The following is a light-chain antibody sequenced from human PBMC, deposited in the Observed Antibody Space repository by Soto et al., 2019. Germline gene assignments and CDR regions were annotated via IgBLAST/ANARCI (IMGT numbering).Light chain of an antibody. CDR1: QSVSSN. CDR3: QQYGSSPRT. Sequence: EIVMTQSPATLSVSPGERATLSCRASQSVSSNLAWYQQKPGQAPRLLIYDASNRATGIPDRFSGSGSGTDFSLTISSLEPGDLAVYYCQQYGSSPRTFGQGTKVDIK. V-gene: IGKV3-20*01. CDR2: DAS. J-gene: IGKJ1*01.